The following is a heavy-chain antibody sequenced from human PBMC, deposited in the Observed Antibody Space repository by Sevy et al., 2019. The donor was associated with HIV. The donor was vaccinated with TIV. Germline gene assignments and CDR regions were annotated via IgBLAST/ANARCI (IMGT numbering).Heavy chain of an antibody. CDR3: ARDFLKLRYYYGSGSYSNWFDP. CDR2: IKQDGSEK. V-gene: IGHV3-7*01. J-gene: IGHJ5*02. CDR1: GFTFSSYW. Sequence: GESLKISCAASGFTFSSYWMSWVRQAPGKGLEWVANIKQDGSEKYYVDSVKGRFTISRDNAKNSLYLQMNSLRAEDTAVYSCARDFLKLRYYYGSGSYSNWFDPWGQGTLVTVSS. D-gene: IGHD3-10*01.